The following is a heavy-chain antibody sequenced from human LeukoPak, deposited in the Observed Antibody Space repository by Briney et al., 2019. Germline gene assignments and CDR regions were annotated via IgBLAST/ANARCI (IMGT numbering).Heavy chain of an antibody. V-gene: IGHV3-30*18. CDR2: ISYDGSNK. CDR3: AKVSAGYSGYDSPFDY. D-gene: IGHD5-12*01. Sequence: GGSLRLSCAASGFTFSSYGMHWVRQAPGKGLEWVAVISYDGSNKYYADSVKGRFTISRDNSKNTLYLQMNSLRAEDTAVYYCAKVSAGYSGYDSPFDYWGQGTLVTVSS. CDR1: GFTFSSYG. J-gene: IGHJ4*02.